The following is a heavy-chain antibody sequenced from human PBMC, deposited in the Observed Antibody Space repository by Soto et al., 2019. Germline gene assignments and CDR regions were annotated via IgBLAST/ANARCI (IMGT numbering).Heavy chain of an antibody. D-gene: IGHD3-22*01. CDR3: AINYYDSSGYLY. J-gene: IGHJ4*02. Sequence: QVQLVQSGAEVKKPGASAKVSCKTSGHTLINYYMHWVRQAPGQGLDWLGKIDPSGNGTSYAERFQGRITLTSDTSTKTVYVELSSLRSEDTAIYYCAINYYDSSGYLYWGQGTLVTVSS. V-gene: IGHV1-46*01. CDR1: GHTLINYY. CDR2: IDPSGNGT.